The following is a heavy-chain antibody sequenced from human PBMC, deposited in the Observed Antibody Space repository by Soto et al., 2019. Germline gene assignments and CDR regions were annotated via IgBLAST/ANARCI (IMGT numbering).Heavy chain of an antibody. J-gene: IGHJ5*02. D-gene: IGHD5-18*01. CDR3: ARALGYSYGNWFDP. Sequence: PSETLSLTCTFSGGSISSYYWSLIRQPPGKGLEWIGYIYYSGSTNYNPSLKSRVTISVDTSKNQFSLKLSSVTAADTAVYYCARALGYSYGNWFDPWGQGTLVTVSS. CDR2: IYYSGST. CDR1: GGSISSYY. V-gene: IGHV4-59*01.